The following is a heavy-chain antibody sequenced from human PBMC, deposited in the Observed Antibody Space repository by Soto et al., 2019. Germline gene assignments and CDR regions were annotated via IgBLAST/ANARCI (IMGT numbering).Heavy chain of an antibody. CDR3: ARSRGGWFETIYCYVMDV. CDR2: ISWNSGSI. D-gene: IGHD6-19*01. CDR1: GFTFDDNA. Sequence: EVQLVESGGGLVQPGRSLRLSCAASGFTFDDNAMQWVRQAPGKGLEWVSSISWNSGSIGYADSVKGRFTISRDNAKNDICLQMNGMRAEDTALYYCARSRGGWFETIYCYVMDVWGQGTTVTVSS. V-gene: IGHV3-9*01. J-gene: IGHJ6*02.